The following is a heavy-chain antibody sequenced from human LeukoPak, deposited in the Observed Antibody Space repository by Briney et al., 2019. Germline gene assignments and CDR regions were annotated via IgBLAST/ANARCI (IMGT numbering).Heavy chain of an antibody. Sequence: PGRSLRLSCAASGFTFDDYAMHWVRQPPGKGLEWVSRVNGDGTATTYADSVKGRFTISRDNARNTLYLQMDSLRVEDAAVYYCAVKGGYNDLDAPFDYWGPGTVVTVSS. CDR3: AVKGGYNDLDAPFDY. CDR1: GFTFDDYA. CDR2: VNGDGTAT. J-gene: IGHJ4*02. D-gene: IGHD5-12*01. V-gene: IGHV3-74*01.